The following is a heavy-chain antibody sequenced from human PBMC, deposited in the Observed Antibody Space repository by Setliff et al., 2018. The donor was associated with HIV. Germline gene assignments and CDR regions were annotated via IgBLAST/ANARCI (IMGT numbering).Heavy chain of an antibody. CDR2: ISAYTGHT. D-gene: IGHD3-9*01. J-gene: IGHJ5*02. Sequence: ASVKVSCKASGYSFINYGIAWVRQAPGQGLEWMGWISAYTGHTDYASRFLGRVTLTTDTSTSTAYMELRSLSSDDTAVYFCARARLPGIVTAVGPRDNCLDPWGQGTRVTSPQ. CDR3: ARARLPGIVTAVGPRDNCLDP. CDR1: GYSFINYG. V-gene: IGHV1-18*01.